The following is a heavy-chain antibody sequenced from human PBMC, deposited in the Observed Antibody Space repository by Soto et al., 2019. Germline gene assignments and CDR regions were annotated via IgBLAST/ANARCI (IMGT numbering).Heavy chain of an antibody. Sequence: WVTLSITGTVSGDSIGGYYWSWIGQPPGRGLEWIGCIYYSGSTNYNPSLKSRVTISVDTSKNQFSLKLSSVSAADTAVYYCARTGPISRGDYYGMDVWGQGTTVS. CDR1: GDSIGGYY. V-gene: IGHV4-59*01. CDR3: ARTGPISRGDYYGMDV. CDR2: IYYSGST. J-gene: IGHJ6*02. D-gene: IGHD7-27*01.